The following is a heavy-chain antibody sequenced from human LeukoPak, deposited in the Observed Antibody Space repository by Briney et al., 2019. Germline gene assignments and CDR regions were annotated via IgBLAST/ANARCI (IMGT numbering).Heavy chain of an antibody. CDR3: ARARLNI. V-gene: IGHV3-7*04. CDR2: INQDGSQK. J-gene: IGHJ3*02. CDR1: GLTFSTYW. D-gene: IGHD2-21*01. Sequence: TGGSLRHSCAASGLTFSTYWMRWVRQAPGKGLEWVAIINQDGSQKYYVDSVKGRFTISRDNAKNSLYLQMNSLRDEDTAVYYCARARLNIWGQGTMVTVSS.